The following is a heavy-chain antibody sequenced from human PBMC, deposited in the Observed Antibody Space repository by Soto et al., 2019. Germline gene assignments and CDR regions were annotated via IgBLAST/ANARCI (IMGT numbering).Heavy chain of an antibody. CDR1: GYTFTSYY. J-gene: IGHJ6*02. CDR3: ARGLYSSTRIYGMDV. CDR2: INPNSGGT. D-gene: IGHD6-13*01. Sequence: ASVKVSCKASGYTFTSYYMHWVRQAPGQGLEWMGWINPNSGGTNYAQKFQGWVTMTRDTSISTAYMELSRLRSDDTAVYYCARGLYSSTRIYGMDVWGQGTTVTVSS. V-gene: IGHV1-2*04.